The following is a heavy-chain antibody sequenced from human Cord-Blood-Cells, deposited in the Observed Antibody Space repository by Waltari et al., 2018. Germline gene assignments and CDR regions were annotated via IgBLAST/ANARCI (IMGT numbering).Heavy chain of an antibody. CDR3: ARGTDWGDY. J-gene: IGHJ4*02. CDR1: GGSFSGYY. CDR2: IHHSGST. Sequence: QVQLHQWGAGLLKPSETLSLPCAVYGGSFSGYYWSWISQPPGKGLEWIGEIHHSGSTTYNTSVKIRVPISVETSKNQFSLQIIPVNAADTAVYYCARGTDWGDYWGQGSLVTVSS. V-gene: IGHV4-34*01. D-gene: IGHD7-27*01.